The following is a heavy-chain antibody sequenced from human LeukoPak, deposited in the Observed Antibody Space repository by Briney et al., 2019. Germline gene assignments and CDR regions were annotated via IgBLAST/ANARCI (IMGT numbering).Heavy chain of an antibody. CDR1: GDSLINYY. J-gene: IGHJ4*02. V-gene: IGHV4-59*01. CDR3: ARGQFYYDSSGLGV. CDR2: IYYSGNT. Sequence: SETLSLTCTVSGDSLINYYWSWIRQPPGKGLEWIGNIYYSGNTNYNPSLKSRVTISEDTSMNQFSLKLSSVTAADTAVYYCARGQFYYDSSGLGVWGQGTLVTVSS. D-gene: IGHD3-22*01.